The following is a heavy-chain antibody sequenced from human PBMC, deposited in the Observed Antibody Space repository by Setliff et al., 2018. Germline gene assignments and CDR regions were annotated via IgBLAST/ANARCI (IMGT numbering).Heavy chain of an antibody. J-gene: IGHJ3*02. CDR1: GFTFSSYW. CDR3: AREVVGAPSAFDI. D-gene: IGHD1-26*01. CDR2: ISRGGNTI. Sequence: PGGSLRLSCAASGFTFSSYWMSWVRQAPGKGLEWVSYISRGGNTIYYADSVKGRFTISRDNARDSLFLQMNTLRAEDTAVYYCAREVVGAPSAFDIWGQGTMVTVSS. V-gene: IGHV3-48*04.